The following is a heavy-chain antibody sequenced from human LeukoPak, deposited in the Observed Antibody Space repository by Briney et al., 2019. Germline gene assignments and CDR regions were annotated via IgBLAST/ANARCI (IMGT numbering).Heavy chain of an antibody. CDR1: AGSISSYY. V-gene: IGHV4-59*01. CDR2: IYYSGST. Sequence: PSETLSLTCTVSAGSISSYYWSWIRQPPGKGLEWIGYIYYSGSTNYNPSLKSRVTISVDTSKNQFSLRLSSVTAADTAVYYCARVVDHDYGDYYLDYWGQGTLVTVSS. CDR3: ARVVDHDYGDYYLDY. D-gene: IGHD4-17*01. J-gene: IGHJ4*02.